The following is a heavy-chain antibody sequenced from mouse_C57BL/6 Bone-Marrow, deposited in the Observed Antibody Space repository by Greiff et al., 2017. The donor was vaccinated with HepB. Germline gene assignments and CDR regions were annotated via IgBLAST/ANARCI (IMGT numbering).Heavy chain of an antibody. D-gene: IGHD2-4*01. J-gene: IGHJ4*01. CDR2: IYPRSGNT. Sequence: QVQLKESGAELARPGASVKLSCKASGYTFTSYGISWVKQRTGQGLEWIGEIYPRSGNTYYNEKFKGKATLTADKSSSTAYMELRSLTSEDSAVYFCARRGGDYDDAMDYWGQGTSVTVSS. CDR1: GYTFTSYG. V-gene: IGHV1-81*01. CDR3: ARRGGDYDDAMDY.